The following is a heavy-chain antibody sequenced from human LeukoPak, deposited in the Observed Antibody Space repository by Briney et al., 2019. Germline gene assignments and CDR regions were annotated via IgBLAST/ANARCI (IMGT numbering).Heavy chain of an antibody. J-gene: IGHJ3*02. D-gene: IGHD2-8*01. V-gene: IGHV3-30-3*01. Sequence: GGSLRLSCAASGFTFSSYAMHWVRQAPGKGLEWVAVISYDGSNKYYADSVKGRFTISRDNSKNTLYLQMNSLRAEDTAVYYCAREVVRKAFDIWGQGTMVTVSS. CDR1: GFTFSSYA. CDR2: ISYDGSNK. CDR3: AREVVRKAFDI.